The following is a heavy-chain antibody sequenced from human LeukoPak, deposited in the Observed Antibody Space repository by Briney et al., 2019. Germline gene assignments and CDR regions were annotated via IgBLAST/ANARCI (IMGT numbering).Heavy chain of an antibody. V-gene: IGHV3-48*01. CDR2: ISSSSSTI. J-gene: IGHJ4*02. D-gene: IGHD6-19*01. Sequence: PGGSLRLSCAASGFTFSSYSMNWVRQAPGKGLEWVSYISSSSSTIYYADSVKGRFTISRDNAKNSLYLQMNSLRAEDTAVYYCARAPNRHRYSSGWSPFDHWGQGTLVTVSS. CDR1: GFTFSSYS. CDR3: ARAPNRHRYSSGWSPFDH.